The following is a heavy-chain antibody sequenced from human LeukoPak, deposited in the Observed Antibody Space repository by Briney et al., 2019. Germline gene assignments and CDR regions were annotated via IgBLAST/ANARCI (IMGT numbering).Heavy chain of an antibody. J-gene: IGHJ4*02. Sequence: ASVKVSCKASGYTFTSYDINWVRQATGQGLEWMGWMNPNSGNTGYAQKFQGRVTITRNTSISTAYMELSSLRSEDTAVYYCAKDRPTWPIDYWGQGTLVTVSS. CDR3: AKDRPTWPIDY. CDR1: GYTFTSYD. D-gene: IGHD5-12*01. CDR2: MNPNSGNT. V-gene: IGHV1-8*03.